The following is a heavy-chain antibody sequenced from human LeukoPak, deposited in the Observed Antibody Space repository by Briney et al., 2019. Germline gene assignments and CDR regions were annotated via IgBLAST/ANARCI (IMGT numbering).Heavy chain of an antibody. Sequence: GASVKASCKASGGTFSNYGISWVRQAPGQGLEWMGEIIPSLGSTNYAQKVQGRVTITADKSTSTAYMELSSLRSEYTAVYYCATDYGGNSWVFDYWGQGTLVTVSS. V-gene: IGHV1-69*10. D-gene: IGHD4-23*01. J-gene: IGHJ4*02. CDR3: ATDYGGNSWVFDY. CDR2: IIPSLGST. CDR1: GGTFSNYG.